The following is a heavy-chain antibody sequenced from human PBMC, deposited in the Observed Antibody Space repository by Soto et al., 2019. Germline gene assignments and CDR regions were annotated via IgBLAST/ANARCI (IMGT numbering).Heavy chain of an antibody. CDR2: IYYSGST. Sequence: PETLSLTCTVSGGSISSYYCSWIRQPPGKALEWIGYIYYSGSTNYNPSLKSRVTIAVDTSKNQFSLKLSSVTAADTAVYYCARLKTVAGFYYYGMDVWGQGTTVTVSS. V-gene: IGHV4-59*12. CDR1: GGSISSYY. D-gene: IGHD6-19*01. CDR3: ARLKTVAGFYYYGMDV. J-gene: IGHJ6*02.